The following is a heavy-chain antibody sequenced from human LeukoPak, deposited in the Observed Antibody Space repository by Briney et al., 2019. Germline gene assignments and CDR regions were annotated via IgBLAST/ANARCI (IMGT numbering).Heavy chain of an antibody. V-gene: IGHV5-51*01. CDR3: ARHSFYGSGSYSPGDH. CDR1: GYSFTSYW. CDR2: IYPGDSDI. D-gene: IGHD3-10*01. J-gene: IGHJ4*02. Sequence: GESLKISCKGSGYSFTSYWIAWVRQMPGKGLEWMGTIYPGDSDIRYSPSFQGQVTISADKSISTAYLQWSSLKASDTAMYYCARHSFYGSGSYSPGDHWGQGTLVTVSS.